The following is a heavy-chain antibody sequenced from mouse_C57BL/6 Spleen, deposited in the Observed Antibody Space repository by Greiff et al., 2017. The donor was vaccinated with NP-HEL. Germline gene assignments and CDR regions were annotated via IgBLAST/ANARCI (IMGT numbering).Heavy chain of an antibody. CDR2: IDPEDGDT. D-gene: IGHD1-1*01. J-gene: IGHJ2*01. Sequence: EVQLQQSGAELVKPGASVKLSCTASGFNIKDYYMHWVKQRTEQGLEWIGRIDPEDGDTKYAPNFQGKATITADTSSNTAYQQLSSLTSEDTAVYYCARANYYGSPYYFDSWGQGTTLTVSS. V-gene: IGHV14-2*01. CDR3: ARANYYGSPYYFDS. CDR1: GFNIKDYY.